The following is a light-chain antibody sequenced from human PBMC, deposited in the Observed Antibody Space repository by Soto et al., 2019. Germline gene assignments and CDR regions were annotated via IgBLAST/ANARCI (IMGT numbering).Light chain of an antibody. CDR2: AAS. V-gene: IGKV1-8*01. Sequence: RIPVSLSSLSAKTRDAVTITCRASQGISSYLAWYQQKPGKAPKLLIYAASTLQSGVPSRFSGSGSGTDFTLTISCLQSEDFATYYCQQYYSYPRASGQG. J-gene: IGKJ1*01. CDR3: QQYYSYPRA. CDR1: QGISSY.